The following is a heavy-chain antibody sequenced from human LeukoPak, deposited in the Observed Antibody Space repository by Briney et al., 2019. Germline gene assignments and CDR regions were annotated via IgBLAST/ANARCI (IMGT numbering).Heavy chain of an antibody. CDR3: ARDLPDGAADH. Sequence: PSETLSLTCTVSGGSISSYYWSWIRQPPGKGLVWIGYIYYSGSTNYNPSLKSRVTISVDTSKNQFSLKLSSVTAADTAVYYCARDLPDGAADHWGQGTLVTVSS. D-gene: IGHD3-16*01. J-gene: IGHJ4*02. CDR2: IYYSGST. CDR1: GGSISSYY. V-gene: IGHV4-59*01.